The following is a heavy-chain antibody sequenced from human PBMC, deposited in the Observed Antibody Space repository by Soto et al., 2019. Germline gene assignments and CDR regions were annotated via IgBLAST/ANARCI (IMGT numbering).Heavy chain of an antibody. Sequence: GGSLRLSCTVSGFAFNNYGINWVRQAPGKGLEWVSSISKSDYTYYSDSVKGRFTISRDNAKNSVSLQMNTLRVEDTAVYYCAREDSIIIPAVSDCWGQGTRVTVSS. D-gene: IGHD2-2*01. CDR3: AREDSIIIPAVSDC. CDR2: ISKSDYT. CDR1: GFAFNNYG. V-gene: IGHV3-21*06. J-gene: IGHJ4*02.